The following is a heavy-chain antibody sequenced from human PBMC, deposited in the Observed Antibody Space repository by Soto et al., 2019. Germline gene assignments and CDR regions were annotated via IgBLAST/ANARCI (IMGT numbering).Heavy chain of an antibody. Sequence: GGSLRLSCAASGLTFSSYSLHWVRQAPGKGLEWVAVISYDGSNKYYADSVKGRFTISRDNSKNTLYLQMNSLRAEDTAVYYCARDFGSSQYWGQGTLVTVSS. D-gene: IGHD6-13*01. CDR1: GLTFSSYS. V-gene: IGHV3-30-3*01. CDR2: ISYDGSNK. J-gene: IGHJ4*02. CDR3: ARDFGSSQY.